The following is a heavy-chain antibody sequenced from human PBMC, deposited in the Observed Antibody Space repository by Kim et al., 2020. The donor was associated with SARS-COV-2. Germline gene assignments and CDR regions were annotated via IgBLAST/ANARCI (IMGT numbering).Heavy chain of an antibody. CDR3: TRPWGSSLYAMDV. J-gene: IGHJ6*02. V-gene: IGHV3-73*01. Sequence: GGSLRLSCAVSGFTFSDSVMHWVRQASGKGPEWVGSIRSKADNYATAYSASVMGRFTISRDDSKNTAHLQMNSLKTEDTAVYYCTRPWGSSLYAMDVWGQGTTVTVSS. CDR2: IRSKADNYAT. CDR1: GFTFSDSV. D-gene: IGHD3-16*01.